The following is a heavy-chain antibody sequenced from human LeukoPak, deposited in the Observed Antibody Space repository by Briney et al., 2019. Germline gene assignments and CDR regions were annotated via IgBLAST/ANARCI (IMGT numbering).Heavy chain of an antibody. CDR3: ATDAREGSDILTGYVYGMDV. Sequence: GGSLRLSCAASGFTVSSNYMSWVRQAPGKGLEGVSVIYSGGSTYYADCVKGRFTISRDNSKNTLYLQMNSLRAEDTAVYYCATDAREGSDILTGYVYGMDVWGQGTTVTVSS. J-gene: IGHJ6*02. CDR2: IYSGGST. V-gene: IGHV3-66*01. D-gene: IGHD3-9*01. CDR1: GFTVSSNY.